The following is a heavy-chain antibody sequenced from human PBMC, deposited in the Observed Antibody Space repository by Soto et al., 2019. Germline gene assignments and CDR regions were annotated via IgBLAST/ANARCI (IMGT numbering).Heavy chain of an antibody. CDR3: AKDLPGPQYSTSWYDFDL. CDR1: GFTVSSNY. V-gene: IGHV3-66*01. J-gene: IGHJ4*02. Sequence: PGGSLRLSCAASGFTVSSNYMSWVRQAPGKGLEWVSVIYSGGSTYYADSVKGRFTISRDNSKNTVYLQMNSLRAEDTAVYYCAKDLPGPQYSTSWYDFDLWGQETLVTVSS. CDR2: IYSGGST. D-gene: IGHD6-13*01.